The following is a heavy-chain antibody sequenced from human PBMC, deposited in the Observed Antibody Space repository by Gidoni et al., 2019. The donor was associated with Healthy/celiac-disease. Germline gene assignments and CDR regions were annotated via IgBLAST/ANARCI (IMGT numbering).Heavy chain of an antibody. CDR1: GFTFSSYG. Sequence: QVQLVESGGGVVQPGRCLRLSCAASGFTFSSYGMHWVRQAPGKGLEWVAVISYDGSNKYYADSVKGRFTISRDNSKNTLYLQMNSLRAEDTAVYYCAKDGMVRGSRDAFDIWGQGTMVTVSS. J-gene: IGHJ3*02. D-gene: IGHD3-10*01. CDR3: AKDGMVRGSRDAFDI. V-gene: IGHV3-30*18. CDR2: ISYDGSNK.